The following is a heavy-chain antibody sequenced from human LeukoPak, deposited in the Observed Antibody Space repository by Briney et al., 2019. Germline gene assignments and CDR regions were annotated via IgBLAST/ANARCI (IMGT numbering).Heavy chain of an antibody. Sequence: SETLSLTCTVSGASLCHDYQFWSWIRQPPEKGLGFIGYIFHSGSTYYNASLTSRVTISIDTTKSQFPLSLSSVTAADTAVYYCARLGGPGAGADYWGQGALVTVSS. CDR3: ARLGGPGAGADY. J-gene: IGHJ4*02. CDR2: IFHSGST. V-gene: IGHV4-30-4*01. CDR1: GASLCHDYQF. D-gene: IGHD1-26*01.